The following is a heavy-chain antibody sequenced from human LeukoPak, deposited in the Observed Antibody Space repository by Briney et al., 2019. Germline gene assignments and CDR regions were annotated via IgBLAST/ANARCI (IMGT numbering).Heavy chain of an antibody. CDR3: ARHAAYYYGSGSYYFDY. V-gene: IGHV4-39*01. CDR1: GGSISSSSYY. D-gene: IGHD3-10*01. J-gene: IGHJ4*02. CDR2: IYYSGSS. Sequence: SETLSLTCSVSGGSISSSSYYWGWIRQPPGKGLEWIGSIYYSGSSYYNPSLKSRVTMSVDTSKNQFSLKLSSVTAADTAVYYCARHAAYYYGSGSYYFDYWSQGTLVTVSS.